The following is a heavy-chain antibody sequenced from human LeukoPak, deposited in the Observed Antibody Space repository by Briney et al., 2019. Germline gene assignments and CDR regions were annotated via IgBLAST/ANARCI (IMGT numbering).Heavy chain of an antibody. D-gene: IGHD3-22*01. CDR2: ISYDGSNK. V-gene: IGHV3-30*04. CDR1: GFTFSSYA. Sequence: GGSLRLSCAASGFTFSSYAMHWVRQAPGKGLEWVAVISYDGSNKYYADSVKGRFTISRDNSKNTLYLQMNSLRAEDTAVYYCVRESSSGYYYFDCWGQGTLVSVSS. J-gene: IGHJ4*02. CDR3: VRESSSGYYYFDC.